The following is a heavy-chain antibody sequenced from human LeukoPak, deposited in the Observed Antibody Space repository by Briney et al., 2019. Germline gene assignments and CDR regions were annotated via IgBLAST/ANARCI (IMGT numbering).Heavy chain of an antibody. CDR2: ISGSGGST. J-gene: IGHJ4*02. CDR3: AKDRYDILTGYLPFDY. D-gene: IGHD3-9*01. Sequence: ETLSLTCAVYGGSFSGYYWSWVRQAPGKGLEWVSAISGSGGSTYYADSVKGRFTISRDNSKNTLYLQMNSLRAEDTAVYYCAKDRYDILTGYLPFDYWGQGTLVTVSS. V-gene: IGHV3-23*01. CDR1: GGSFSGYY.